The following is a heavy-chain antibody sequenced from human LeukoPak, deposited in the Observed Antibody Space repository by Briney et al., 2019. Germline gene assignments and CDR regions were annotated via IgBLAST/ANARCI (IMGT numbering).Heavy chain of an antibody. CDR3: ARGLLSRAFDI. J-gene: IGHJ3*02. V-gene: IGHV4-59*01. CDR2: IYYSGST. D-gene: IGHD2-2*01. CDR1: GGSISSYY. Sequence: SSETLSLTCTASGGSISSYYWSWIRQPPGKGLEWIGYIYYSGSTNYNPSLKSRVTISVDTSKNQFSLKLSSVTAADTAVYYCARGLLSRAFDIWGQGTMVTVSS.